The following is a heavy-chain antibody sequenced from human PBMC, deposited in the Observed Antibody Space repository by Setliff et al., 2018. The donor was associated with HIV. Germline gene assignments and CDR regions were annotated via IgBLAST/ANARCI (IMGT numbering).Heavy chain of an antibody. D-gene: IGHD2-21*01. J-gene: IGHJ6*03. CDR2: IIPILGIA. CDR3: ARLSIPAYYYIDV. CDR1: VGTFSSYA. Sequence: AVNVSRQASVGTFSSYAISWVRQAPGRGLEWMGGIIPILGIANYAQKFQGRVTITADKSTSTAYMALRSLRPDDTAVYYCARLSIPAYYYIDVWGKGTTVTVSS. V-gene: IGHV1-69*10.